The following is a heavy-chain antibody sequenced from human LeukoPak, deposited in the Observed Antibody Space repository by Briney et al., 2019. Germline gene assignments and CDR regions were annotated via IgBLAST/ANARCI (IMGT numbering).Heavy chain of an antibody. V-gene: IGHV1-46*01. D-gene: IGHD3-16*02. CDR1: GYTFTTYY. CDR2: IDPSGGST. CDR3: ARDLGSYRIGFDP. J-gene: IGHJ5*02. Sequence: ASVKVSCKASGYTFTTYYMHWVRQAPGQGLEWMGIIDPSGGSTSYAQTFQGRVTMTRDTSISTAYMELSRLRSDDTAVYYCARDLGSYRIGFDPWGQGTLVTVSS.